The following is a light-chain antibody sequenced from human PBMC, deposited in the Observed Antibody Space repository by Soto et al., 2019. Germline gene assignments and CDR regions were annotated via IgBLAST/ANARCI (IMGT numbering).Light chain of an antibody. CDR1: QSISSW. CDR2: KAS. J-gene: IGKJ1*01. V-gene: IGKV1-5*03. Sequence: IQMTQSPSTLSASVGDRVTITCRASQSISSWLAWYQQKPGKAPKLLIYKASSLESGVPSRFSGSGSGTEFTLTISSLQPDDFATYYCQHHGTFGQGTKVEIK. CDR3: QHHGT.